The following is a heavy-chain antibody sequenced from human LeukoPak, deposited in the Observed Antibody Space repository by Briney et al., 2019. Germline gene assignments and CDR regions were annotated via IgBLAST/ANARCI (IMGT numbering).Heavy chain of an antibody. V-gene: IGHV3-7*01. CDR3: ASVVLDGSGSPRGWDYYYYYMDV. Sequence: RPGGSLRLSCAASGFTFSDYYMSWIRQAPGKGLEWVANIKQDGSEKYYVDSVKGRFTISRDNAKNSLYLQMNSLRAEDTAVYYCASVVLDGSGSPRGWDYYYYYMDVWGKGTTVTISS. D-gene: IGHD3-10*01. CDR1: GFTFSDYY. CDR2: IKQDGSEK. J-gene: IGHJ6*03.